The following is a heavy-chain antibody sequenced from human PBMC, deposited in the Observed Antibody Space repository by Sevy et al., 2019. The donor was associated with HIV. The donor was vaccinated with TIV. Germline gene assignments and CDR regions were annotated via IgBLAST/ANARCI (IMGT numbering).Heavy chain of an antibody. V-gene: IGHV4-39*01. J-gene: IGHJ4*02. Sequence: TLSLTCTVSGVSISGTSYGWGWIRQPPGKGLEWIASIFFSGSTYYNPSLQSRVTISVDTSKSQFSLKLSSVTAADTALYYCARQGGLVDRAFDYWGQGTLVTVSS. CDR3: ARQGGLVDRAFDY. D-gene: IGHD3-10*01. CDR2: IFFSGST. CDR1: GVSISGTSYG.